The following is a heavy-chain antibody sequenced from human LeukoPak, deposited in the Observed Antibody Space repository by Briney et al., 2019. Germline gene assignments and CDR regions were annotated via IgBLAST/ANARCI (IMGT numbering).Heavy chain of an antibody. V-gene: IGHV1-46*01. J-gene: IGHJ4*02. Sequence: ASVKVSCKASGYTFTSYYMHWVRQAPGQGLEWMGVINPSGGSTSYAQKFQGRVTMTRDTSTSTVYMELSSLRSEGTAVYYCARDQIAVAADVGFDYWGQGTLVTVSS. CDR2: INPSGGST. CDR1: GYTFTSYY. CDR3: ARDQIAVAADVGFDY. D-gene: IGHD6-19*01.